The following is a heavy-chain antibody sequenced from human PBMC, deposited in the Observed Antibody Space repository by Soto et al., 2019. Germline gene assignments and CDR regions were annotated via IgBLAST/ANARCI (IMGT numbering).Heavy chain of an antibody. CDR2: ISGDGGTT. CDR1: GFTFRNYA. D-gene: IGHD6-13*01. J-gene: IGHJ4*02. Sequence: EVQLLESGGGLVQPGGSLRLSCAASGFTFRNYAMSWVRQAPGKGLEWVSAISGDGGTTYYADSVKGRFTISRDNSKNRLYLRLNSLRTGDTASYLCAIDRSSSSSWPRDLDFWGKGTLVTVSP. CDR3: AIDRSSSSSWPRDLDF. V-gene: IGHV3-23*01.